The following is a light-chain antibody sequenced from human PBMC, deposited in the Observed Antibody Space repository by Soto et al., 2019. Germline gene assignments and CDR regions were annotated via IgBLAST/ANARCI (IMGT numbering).Light chain of an antibody. CDR1: QSISSH. CDR2: GAS. V-gene: IGKV1-39*01. Sequence: IQMTHSPSSLSASVGDRVTITFRASQSISSHLNWYQQKAGKAPKLLISGASSLESGVPSRFSGSGSGTDFTLTISSLQPEDFATYYCQQSYTTPRTFGQRTKV. CDR3: QQSYTTPRT. J-gene: IGKJ1*01.